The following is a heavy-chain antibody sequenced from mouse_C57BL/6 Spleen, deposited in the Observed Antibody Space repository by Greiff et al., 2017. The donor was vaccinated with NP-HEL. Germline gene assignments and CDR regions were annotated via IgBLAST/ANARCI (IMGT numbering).Heavy chain of an antibody. V-gene: IGHV1-42*01. CDR2: INPSTGGT. Sequence: VQLQQSGPELVKPGASVKISCKASGYSFTGYYMNWVKQSPEKSLEWIGEINPSTGGTTYNQKFKAKATLTVDKSSSTAYMQLKRLTSEDSAVYYCARYPPYGSAWYFDVWGTGTTVTVSS. CDR1: GYSFTGYY. J-gene: IGHJ1*03. CDR3: ARYPPYGSAWYFDV. D-gene: IGHD1-1*01.